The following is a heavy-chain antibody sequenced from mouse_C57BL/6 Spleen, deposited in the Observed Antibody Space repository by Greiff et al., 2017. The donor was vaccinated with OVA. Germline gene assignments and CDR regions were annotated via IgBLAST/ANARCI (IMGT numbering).Heavy chain of an antibody. CDR1: GYAFSSSW. V-gene: IGHV1-82*01. J-gene: IGHJ2*01. CDR3: AREVIYYDPYFDY. D-gene: IGHD2-4*01. CDR2: IYPGDGDT. Sequence: QVQLQQSGPELVKPGASVKISCKASGYAFSSSWMNWVKQRPGKGLEWIGRIYPGDGDTNYNGKFKGKATLTAAKSSSTAYMQLSSLTSEDSAVYFCAREVIYYDPYFDYWGQGTTLTVSS.